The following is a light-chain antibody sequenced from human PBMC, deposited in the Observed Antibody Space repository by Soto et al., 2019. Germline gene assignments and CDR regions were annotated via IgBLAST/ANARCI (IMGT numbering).Light chain of an antibody. CDR1: SSNIGSNT. CDR2: SNN. Sequence: QCVLTQPPSASGTPGQRVTISCSGSSSNIGSNTVYWYQQLPGTAPKLLIYSNNQRPSGVPDRFSGSKSGTSASLAISGLQSEDEADYYCAAWDDSLNGRVFGTGTKVTVL. V-gene: IGLV1-44*01. CDR3: AAWDDSLNGRV. J-gene: IGLJ1*01.